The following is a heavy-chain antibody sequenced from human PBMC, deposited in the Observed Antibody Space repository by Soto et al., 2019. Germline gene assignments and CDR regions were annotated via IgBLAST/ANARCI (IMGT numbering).Heavy chain of an antibody. J-gene: IGHJ5*02. Sequence: GGSLRLSCAASGFTFSSYGISWVRQAPGQGLEWMGWISAYNGNTNYAQKLQGRVTMTTDTSTSTAYMELRSLRSDDTAVYFCARDKEVPAEGWLDPWGQGTLVTVSS. CDR3: ARDKEVPAEGWLDP. CDR2: ISAYNGNT. CDR1: GFTFSSYG. D-gene: IGHD2-2*01. V-gene: IGHV1-18*01.